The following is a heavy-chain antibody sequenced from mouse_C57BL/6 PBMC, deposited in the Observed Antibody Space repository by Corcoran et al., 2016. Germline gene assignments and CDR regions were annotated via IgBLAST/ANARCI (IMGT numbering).Heavy chain of an antibody. D-gene: IGHD4-1*01. CDR2: ILPGSGST. Sequence: QGQLQQSGAELMKPGASVKLSCKATGYTYTGYWIDGVKQRHGHGLEWIGEILPGSGSTNYNEKFKGKATFTAATSSNTSYMQLSSLTTEDSAIYYCASAITGSAMDYWGQGTSVTVSS. CDR1: GYTYTGYW. V-gene: IGHV1-9*01. CDR3: ASAITGSAMDY. J-gene: IGHJ4*01.